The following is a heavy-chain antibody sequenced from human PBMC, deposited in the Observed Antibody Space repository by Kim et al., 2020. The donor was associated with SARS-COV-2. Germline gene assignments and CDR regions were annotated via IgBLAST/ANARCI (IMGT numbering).Heavy chain of an antibody. Sequence: SVKVSCKASGGTFSSYAISWVRQAPGQGLEWMGGIIPIFGTANYAQKFQGRVTITADESTSTAYMELSSLRSEDTAVYYCATTPKPRPYDFWSGYQGFYYYYGMDVWGQGTTVTVSS. J-gene: IGHJ6*02. CDR3: ATTPKPRPYDFWSGYQGFYYYYGMDV. D-gene: IGHD3-3*01. V-gene: IGHV1-69*13. CDR1: GGTFSSYA. CDR2: IIPIFGTA.